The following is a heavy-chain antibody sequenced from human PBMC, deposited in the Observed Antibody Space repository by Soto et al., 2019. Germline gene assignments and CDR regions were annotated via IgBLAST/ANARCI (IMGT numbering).Heavy chain of an antibody. CDR3: AREDFARTGLFDY. CDR2: IWYDGSNK. CDR1: GFTFSSYG. J-gene: IGHJ4*02. Sequence: QVQLVASGGGVVQPGRSLRLSCAASGFTFSSYGMHWVRQAPGKGLEWVAVIWYDGSNKYYADSVKGRFTISSDNSKNTLYLQMNSLRAEDTAVYYCAREDFARTGLFDYWGQGTLVTVSS. D-gene: IGHD2-21*01. V-gene: IGHV3-33*01.